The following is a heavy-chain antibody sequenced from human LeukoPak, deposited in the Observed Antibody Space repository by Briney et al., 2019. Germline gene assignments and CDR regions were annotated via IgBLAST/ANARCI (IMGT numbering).Heavy chain of an antibody. CDR1: GGSISSSSYY. D-gene: IGHD2-15*01. CDR3: ASAGVAARGRFVY. CDR2: IYYSGST. J-gene: IGHJ4*02. Sequence: PSETLSLTCTVSGGSISSSSYYWGWIRQPPGKGLEWIGSIYYSGSTYYNPSLKSRVTISVDTSKNQFSLKLSSVTAADTAVYYCASAGVAARGRFVYWGQGTLVTVSS. V-gene: IGHV4-39*01.